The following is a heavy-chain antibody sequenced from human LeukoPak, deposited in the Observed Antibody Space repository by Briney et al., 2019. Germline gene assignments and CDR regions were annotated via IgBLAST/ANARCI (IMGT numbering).Heavy chain of an antibody. V-gene: IGHV3-53*01. CDR3: ARAGPYSHNSFDY. CDR1: GFTVSSNS. Sequence: GGSLRLSRAASGFTVSSNSMNWVRQAPGKGLEWVSVIYSRGDTNYADSVKGRFTISRDNSKNTLYLQMNSLRAEDTAVYYCARAGPYSHNSFDYWGQGTLVTVSA. CDR2: IYSRGDT. J-gene: IGHJ4*02. D-gene: IGHD1-1*01.